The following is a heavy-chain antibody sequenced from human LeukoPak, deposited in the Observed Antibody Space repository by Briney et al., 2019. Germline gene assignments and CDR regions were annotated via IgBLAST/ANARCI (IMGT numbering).Heavy chain of an antibody. CDR1: GFTFSSYA. CDR3: ARVFYSSGWYGNFDY. CDR2: ISYDGSNK. V-gene: IGHV3-30*04. Sequence: GGSLRLSCAASGFTFSSYAMHWVRQAPGKGLEWVAVISYDGSNKDYADSVKGRFTISRDNSKTTLYLQMNSLRAEDTAVYYCARVFYSSGWYGNFDYWGQGTLVTVSS. J-gene: IGHJ4*02. D-gene: IGHD6-19*01.